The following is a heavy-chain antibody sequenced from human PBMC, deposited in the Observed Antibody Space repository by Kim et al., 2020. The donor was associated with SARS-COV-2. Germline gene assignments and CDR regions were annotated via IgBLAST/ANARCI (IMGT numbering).Heavy chain of an antibody. CDR1: GFTFSSYG. CDR2: ISYDGSNK. CDR3: AKDQGYGDYDYYYGMDV. J-gene: IGHJ6*02. V-gene: IGHV3-30*18. D-gene: IGHD4-17*01. Sequence: GGSLRLSCAASGFTFSSYGMRWVRQAPGKGLEWVAVISYDGSNKYYADSVKGRFTISRDNSKNTLYLQMNSLRAEDTAVYYCAKDQGYGDYDYYYGMDVWGHGTTVTVSS.